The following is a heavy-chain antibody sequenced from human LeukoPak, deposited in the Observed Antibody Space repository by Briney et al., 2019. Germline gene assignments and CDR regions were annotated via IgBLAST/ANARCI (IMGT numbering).Heavy chain of an antibody. V-gene: IGHV3-21*01. D-gene: IGHD4-17*01. CDR3: ARAAPSRVTTASSDY. CDR2: ISSSSSYI. Sequence: GGSLRLSCAASGFTFSSYSMTWVRQAPGKGLEWVSSISSSSSYIYYADSVKGRFTISRDNAKNSLYLQMNSLGAEDTAVYYCARAAPSRVTTASSDYWGQGTLVTVSS. CDR1: GFTFSSYS. J-gene: IGHJ4*02.